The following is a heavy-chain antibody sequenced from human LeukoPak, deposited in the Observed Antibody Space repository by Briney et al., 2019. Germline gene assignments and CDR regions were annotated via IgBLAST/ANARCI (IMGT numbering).Heavy chain of an antibody. CDR2: INPNSGDT. Sequence: ASVKVSCKASGYIFTGYYMHWVRQAPGQGLEWMGWINPNSGDTNYAQKFQGRVTMTRDTSISTAYMELSRLRSGDTAVYYCARVRYRLAETYIDYWGQGTLVTVSS. V-gene: IGHV1-2*02. D-gene: IGHD3-16*01. CDR3: ARVRYRLAETYIDY. CDR1: GYIFTGYY. J-gene: IGHJ4*02.